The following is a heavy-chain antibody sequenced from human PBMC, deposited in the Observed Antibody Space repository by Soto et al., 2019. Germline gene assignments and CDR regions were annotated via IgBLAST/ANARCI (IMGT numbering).Heavy chain of an antibody. V-gene: IGHV4-39*01. J-gene: IGHJ5*02. CDR1: GGSIISSSYY. Sequence: PSETLSLTCTVSGGSIISSSYYWGWIRQPPGKGLEWIGSIYYSGSTYYNPSLKSRVTISVDTSKNQFSLKLSSVTAADTAVYYCARHKGGVRARPGWFDPWGQGTLVTVSS. CDR3: ARHKGGVRARPGWFDP. D-gene: IGHD3-10*01. CDR2: IYYSGST.